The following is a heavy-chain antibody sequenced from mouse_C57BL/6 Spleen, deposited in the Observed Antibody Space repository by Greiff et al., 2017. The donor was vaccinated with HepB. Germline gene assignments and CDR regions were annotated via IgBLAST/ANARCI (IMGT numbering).Heavy chain of an antibody. D-gene: IGHD1-1*01. CDR2: IYPGGGYT. V-gene: IGHV1-63*01. Sequence: QVQLKQSGAELVRPGTSVKMSCKASGYTFTNYWIGWAKQRPGHGLEWIGDIYPGGGYTNYNEKFKGKATLTADKSSSTAYMQFSSLTSEDSAIYYCASKDYYGSSYVGWYFDVWGTGTTVTVSS. CDR3: ASKDYYGSSYVGWYFDV. J-gene: IGHJ1*03. CDR1: GYTFTNYW.